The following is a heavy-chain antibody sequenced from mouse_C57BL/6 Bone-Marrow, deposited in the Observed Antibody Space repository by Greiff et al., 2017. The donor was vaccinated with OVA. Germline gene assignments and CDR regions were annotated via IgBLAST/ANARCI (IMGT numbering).Heavy chain of an antibody. CDR1: GYTFTSYW. V-gene: IGHV1-7*01. D-gene: IGHD2-3*01. J-gene: IGHJ2*01. Sequence: QVHVKQSGAELAKPGASVKLSCKASGYTFTSYWMHWVKQRPGQGLEWIGFINPSSGYTKYNQKFKDKATLTADKSSSTAYMQLSSLTYEDSAVYYCARGWLLPDYWGQGTTLTVSS. CDR2: INPSSGYT. CDR3: ARGWLLPDY.